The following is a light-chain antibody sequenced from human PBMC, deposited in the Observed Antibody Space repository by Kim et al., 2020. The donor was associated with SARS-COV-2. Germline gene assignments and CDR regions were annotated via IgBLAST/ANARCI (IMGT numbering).Light chain of an antibody. J-gene: IGKJ1*01. Sequence: GDRVTVTCRASQSISGSLDWYQQKPGTAPNLLIYDASNLASGVPSRFSGSGSGTEFTLTISSLQPDDFATYYCLQYKTYPWTFGQGTKVDI. CDR3: LQYKTYPWT. CDR2: DAS. V-gene: IGKV1-5*01. CDR1: QSISGS.